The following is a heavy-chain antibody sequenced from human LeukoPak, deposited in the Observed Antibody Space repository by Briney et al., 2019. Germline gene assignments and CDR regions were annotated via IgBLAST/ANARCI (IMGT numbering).Heavy chain of an antibody. V-gene: IGHV4-59*08. CDR1: GGSISSDY. Sequence: SETLSLTRTVSGGSISSDYWSWIRQPPGKGLEWIGYIHYSGSANYSPSLKSRVTISLDTSKNHFSLKLSSVTAADTVVYYCARHRYTSGWNGIDYWGQGTLVTVSS. J-gene: IGHJ4*02. D-gene: IGHD6-19*01. CDR3: ARHRYTSGWNGIDY. CDR2: IHYSGSA.